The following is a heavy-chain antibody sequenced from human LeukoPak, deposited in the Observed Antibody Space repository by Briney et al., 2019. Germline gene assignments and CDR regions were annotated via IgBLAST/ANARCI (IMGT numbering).Heavy chain of an antibody. Sequence: GGSLRLSCAASGFTFSSYSMNWVRQAPGKGLEWVSSISSSSSYIYYADSVKGRFTISRDNAKNSLYLQMNSLRAEDTAVYYCARVVVVAATGAFDIWGQGTMVTVSS. D-gene: IGHD2-15*01. CDR1: GFTFSSYS. CDR2: ISSSSSYI. CDR3: ARVVVVAATGAFDI. J-gene: IGHJ3*02. V-gene: IGHV3-21*01.